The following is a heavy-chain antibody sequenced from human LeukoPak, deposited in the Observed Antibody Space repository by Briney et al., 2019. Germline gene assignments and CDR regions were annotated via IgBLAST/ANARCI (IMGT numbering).Heavy chain of an antibody. V-gene: IGHV1-2*02. CDR3: ATTGYSGRDAFDI. CDR1: GYTFTGYY. J-gene: IGHJ3*02. D-gene: IGHD1-26*01. CDR2: INPNSGGT. Sequence: GASVKVSCKAFGYTFTGYYMQWVRQAPGQGLEWMGWINPNSGGTNYAQKFQGRVTMTRDTSISTDYMELSRLRSDDTAVYYCATTGYSGRDAFDIWGQGTMVTVSS.